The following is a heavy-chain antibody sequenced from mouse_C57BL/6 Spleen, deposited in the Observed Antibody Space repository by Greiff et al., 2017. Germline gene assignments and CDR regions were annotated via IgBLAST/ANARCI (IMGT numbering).Heavy chain of an antibody. CDR2: ISSGGSYT. Sequence: EVQLVESGGDLVKPGGSLKLSCAASGFTFSSYGMSWVRQTPDKRLEWVATISSGGSYTYYPDSVKGRFTISRDNAKNTLYLQMSSLKSDDTAMYYCARQGVTTEYFDVWGTGTTVTVSS. CDR1: GFTFSSYG. D-gene: IGHD2-1*01. CDR3: ARQGVTTEYFDV. V-gene: IGHV5-6*01. J-gene: IGHJ1*03.